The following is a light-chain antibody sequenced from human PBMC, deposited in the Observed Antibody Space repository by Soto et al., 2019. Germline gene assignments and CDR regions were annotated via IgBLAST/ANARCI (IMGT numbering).Light chain of an antibody. CDR1: QRFVSGH. J-gene: IGKJ5*01. CDR3: HQYGYSPTSPT. V-gene: IGKV3-20*01. Sequence: EIVLTQTPSTLSLSPGDTATLSCRASQRFVSGHLACYQQRPGQAPSLLIYDATNSAPGVPDRFSGSGSGTDYTLTINILEPEDFAVFYCHQYGYSPTSPTFGQGTRVYI. CDR2: DAT.